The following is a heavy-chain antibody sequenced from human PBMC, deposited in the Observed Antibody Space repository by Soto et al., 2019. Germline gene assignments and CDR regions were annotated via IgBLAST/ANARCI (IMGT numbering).Heavy chain of an antibody. CDR1: GFTFSSYA. Sequence: LRLSCAASGFTFSSYAMHWVRQTPGKGLEWVAVISYDGSNKYHADSVKGRFTISGDNSKNTLYLQMNSLRAEDTAAYYCARGAGGWRLDYWGQGTLVTVSS. V-gene: IGHV3-30-3*01. CDR3: ARGAGGWRLDY. J-gene: IGHJ4*02. CDR2: ISYDGSNK. D-gene: IGHD2-15*01.